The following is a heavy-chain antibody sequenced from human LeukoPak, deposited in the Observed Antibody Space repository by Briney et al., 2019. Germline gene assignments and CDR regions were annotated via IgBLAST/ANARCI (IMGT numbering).Heavy chain of an antibody. D-gene: IGHD3-22*01. Sequence: PSETLTLTCAVYGGSFSGYYWGWIRQPPGKELEWIGTIYYSGSTYYNPSLKSRVTISVDTSKNQFSLKRSSVTAADTAVYFCARDAAGEGRLVITWFDPWGQGTLVTVSS. CDR2: IYYSGST. J-gene: IGHJ5*02. V-gene: IGHV4-34*01. CDR3: ARDAAGEGRLVITWFDP. CDR1: GGSFSGYY.